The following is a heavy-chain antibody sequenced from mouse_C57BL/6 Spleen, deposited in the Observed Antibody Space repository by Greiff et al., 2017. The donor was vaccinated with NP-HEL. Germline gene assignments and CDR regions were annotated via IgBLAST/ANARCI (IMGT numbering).Heavy chain of an antibody. CDR3: ASRVYSNLVYFDY. CDR2: IDPANGNT. V-gene: IGHV14-3*01. CDR1: GFNIKNTY. D-gene: IGHD2-5*01. Sequence: VHVKQSVAELVRPGASVKLSCTASGFNIKNTYMHWVKQRPEQGLEWIGRIDPANGNTKYAPKFQGKATITADTSSNTAYLQLSSMTSEDTAIYYCASRVYSNLVYFDYWGQGTTLTVSS. J-gene: IGHJ2*01.